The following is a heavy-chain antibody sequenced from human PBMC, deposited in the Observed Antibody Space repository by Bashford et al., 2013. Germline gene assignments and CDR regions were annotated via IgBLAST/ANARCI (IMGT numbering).Heavy chain of an antibody. J-gene: IGHJ4*02. CDR2: IIPIFGTA. V-gene: IGHV1-69*01. CDR3: ARVLGGYGDNYYFDY. Sequence: IHWVRQAPGQGLEWMGGIIPIFGTANYAQKFQGRVTITADESTSTAYMELSSLRSEDTAVYYCARVLGGYGDNYYFDYWGQGTLVTVSS. D-gene: IGHD4-17*01.